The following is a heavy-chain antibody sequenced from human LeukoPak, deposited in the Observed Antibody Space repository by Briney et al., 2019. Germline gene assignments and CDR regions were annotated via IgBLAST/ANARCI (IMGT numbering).Heavy chain of an antibody. Sequence: GGSLRLSCAASGFSFSNYGMHWVRQAPGKGLEWVAVIWYDGSNKYYADSVKGRFTISRDNSKNTLYLQRNSLRAEDTAVYYCATGLVTAHAFDIWGQGTMVTVSS. D-gene: IGHD2-21*02. J-gene: IGHJ3*02. V-gene: IGHV3-33*08. CDR1: GFSFSNYG. CDR3: ATGLVTAHAFDI. CDR2: IWYDGSNK.